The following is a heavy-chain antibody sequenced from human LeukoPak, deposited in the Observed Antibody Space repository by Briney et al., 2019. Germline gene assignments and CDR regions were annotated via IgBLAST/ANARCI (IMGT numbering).Heavy chain of an antibody. CDR3: ARADRNGYNWNFDY. Sequence: GESLKISCKGSGYTFTSYWIGWVRQMPGKGLEWMGIIYPGDSDIRYSPSFQRQVTISADKSISTAYLQWSSLKASDTAIYYCARADRNGYNWNFDYWGQGTLVTVSS. V-gene: IGHV5-51*01. CDR2: IYPGDSDI. CDR1: GYTFTSYW. J-gene: IGHJ4*02. D-gene: IGHD5-24*01.